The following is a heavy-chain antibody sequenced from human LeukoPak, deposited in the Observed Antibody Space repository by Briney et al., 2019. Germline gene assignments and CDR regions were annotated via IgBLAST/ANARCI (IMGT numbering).Heavy chain of an antibody. V-gene: IGHV3-23*01. CDR1: GFTFSSYA. J-gene: IGHJ4*02. D-gene: IGHD3-9*01. CDR2: ISGSGGST. Sequence: PGGSLRLSCAASGFTFSSYAMSWLRQAPGKGLEWVSDISGSGGSTYYADSVKGRFTISRDNSKNTLYLQMNSLRAEDTAVYYCAKGTYYDILTGYYYAYWGQGTLVTVSS. CDR3: AKGTYYDILTGYYYAY.